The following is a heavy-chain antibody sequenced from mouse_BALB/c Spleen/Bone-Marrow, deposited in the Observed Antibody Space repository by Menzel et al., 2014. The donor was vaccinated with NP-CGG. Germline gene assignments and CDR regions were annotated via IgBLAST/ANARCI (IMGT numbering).Heavy chain of an antibody. CDR3: ARSPGEVYY. CDR1: GFNIKDAY. CDR2: IAPANGNT. J-gene: IGHJ3*01. D-gene: IGHD1-3*01. Sequence: EVKLVESGAELVKPGASVKLSCTASGFNIKDAYMHWVKQRPAQGLEWIGRIAPANGNTEYDPKFLDKATITADTSSNTAYLQLSSLTSEDTAVYYCARSPGEVYYWGQGTPVTVSA. V-gene: IGHV14-3*02.